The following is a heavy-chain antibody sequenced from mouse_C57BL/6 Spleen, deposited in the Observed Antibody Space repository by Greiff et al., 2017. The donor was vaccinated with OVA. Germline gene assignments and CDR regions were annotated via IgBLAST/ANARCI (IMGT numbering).Heavy chain of an antibody. D-gene: IGHD1-1*01. V-gene: IGHV1-82*01. J-gene: IGHJ1*03. CDR1: GYAFSSSW. Sequence: VQLQQSGPELVKPGASVKISCKASGYAFSSSWMNWVKQRPGKGLEWIGRIYPGDGDTNYNGKFKGKATLTADKSSSTAYMQLSSLTSEDSAVYFSARTLNYGRSPHWYFDVWGTGTTVTVSS. CDR2: IYPGDGDT. CDR3: ARTLNYGRSPHWYFDV.